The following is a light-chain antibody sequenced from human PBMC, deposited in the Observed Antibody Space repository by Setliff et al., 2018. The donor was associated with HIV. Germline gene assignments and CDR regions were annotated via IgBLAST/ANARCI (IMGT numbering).Light chain of an antibody. Sequence: QSALAQPRSVSGSPGQSVTISCTGASSDVGGYNFVSWYQQHPGKAPKFIIYDVNKRPSGVPDRFSGSKSGNTASLTISGLQPEDEADYYCCSYAGSFIYVFGTGTKVTVL. CDR3: CSYAGSFIYV. CDR1: SSDVGGYNF. V-gene: IGLV2-11*01. CDR2: DVN. J-gene: IGLJ1*01.